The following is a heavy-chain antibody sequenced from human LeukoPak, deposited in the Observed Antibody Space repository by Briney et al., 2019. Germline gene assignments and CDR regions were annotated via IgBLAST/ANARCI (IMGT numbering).Heavy chain of an antibody. J-gene: IGHJ2*01. V-gene: IGHV3-13*01. Sequence: PGGSLRLSCAASGFTFSSYDMHWVRQATGKGLEWVSAIGTAGDTYYPGSVKGRFTISRENAKNSLYLQMNSLRAGDTAVYYCARVGSGSYLRSYWYFDLWGRGTLVTVSP. CDR2: IGTAGDT. CDR1: GFTFSSYD. CDR3: ARVGSGSYLRSYWYFDL. D-gene: IGHD1-26*01.